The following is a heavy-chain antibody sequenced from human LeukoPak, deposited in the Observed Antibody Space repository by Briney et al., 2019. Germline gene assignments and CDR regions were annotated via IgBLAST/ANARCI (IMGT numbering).Heavy chain of an antibody. CDR1: GNIFTGYY. D-gene: IGHD4-17*01. CDR2: INPSGDT. V-gene: IGHV1-2*02. J-gene: IGHJ4*02. CDR3: ARDRTTVTTFDY. Sequence: ASVKVSCKASGNIFTGYYIHWVRQAPGQGLEWMGWINPSGDTKYAQKFQGRVTMTRDTSISTAYMELSRLRSDDTAVYYCARDRTTVTTFDYWGQGTLVTVSS.